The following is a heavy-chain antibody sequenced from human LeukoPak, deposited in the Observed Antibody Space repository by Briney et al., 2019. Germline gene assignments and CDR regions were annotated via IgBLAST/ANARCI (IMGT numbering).Heavy chain of an antibody. V-gene: IGHV4-59*01. CDR3: ARAGQYYDILTGSIYYYYGIDV. D-gene: IGHD3-9*01. Sequence: PSETLSLTCTVSGGSISSYYWSWIRQPPGKGLERIGYIYYSGSTNYNPSLKSRVTISVDTSKNQFSLKLSSVTAADTAVYHCARAGQYYDILTGSIYYYYGIDVWGNGTTVTVSS. CDR2: IYYSGST. CDR1: GGSISSYY. J-gene: IGHJ6*04.